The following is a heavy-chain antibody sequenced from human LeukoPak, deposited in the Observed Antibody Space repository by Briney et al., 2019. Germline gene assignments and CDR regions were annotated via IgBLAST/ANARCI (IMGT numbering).Heavy chain of an antibody. CDR3: ARHHYYYYYMDV. CDR2: IYSGGST. Sequence: PGGTLRLSCAASGFTVSSNYMSWVRQAPGKGLEWVSVIYSGGSTYYADSVKGRFTISRDNSKNTLYLQMNSLRAEDTAVYYCARHHYYYYYMDVWGKGTTVTISS. J-gene: IGHJ6*03. CDR1: GFTVSSNY. V-gene: IGHV3-53*01.